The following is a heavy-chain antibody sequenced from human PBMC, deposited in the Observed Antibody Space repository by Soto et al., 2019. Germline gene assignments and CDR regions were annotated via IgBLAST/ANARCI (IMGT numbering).Heavy chain of an antibody. CDR1: RDTFTSYG. V-gene: IGHV1-18*04. CDR2: ISAYNGNT. CDR3: ARVGAGSNVPPFAY. J-gene: IGHJ4*02. D-gene: IGHD1-1*01. Sequence: ASVKVSCKESRDTFTSYGISWVRQALGQGLEWMGWISAYNGNTNYAQKLQGRVTMTTDTSTSTAYMELRSLRSDDTAVYYCARVGAGSNVPPFAYLGKGTPVTVSS.